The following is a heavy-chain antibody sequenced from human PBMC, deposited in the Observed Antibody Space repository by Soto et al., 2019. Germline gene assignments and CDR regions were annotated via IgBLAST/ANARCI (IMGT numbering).Heavy chain of an antibody. CDR2: ISSNGGST. V-gene: IGHV3-64D*08. D-gene: IGHD5-12*01. CDR3: VKGGYSGYDWKRRFDY. CDR1: GFTFSNAW. J-gene: IGHJ4*02. Sequence: GESLKISCAASGFTFSNAWMNWVRQAPGKGLEYVSAISSNGGSTYYADSVKGSFTISRDNSKNTLYLQMSSLRAEDTAVYYCVKGGYSGYDWKRRFDYWGQGTLVTVSS.